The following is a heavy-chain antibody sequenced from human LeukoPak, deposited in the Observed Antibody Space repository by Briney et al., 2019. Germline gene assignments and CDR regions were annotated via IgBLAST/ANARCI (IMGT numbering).Heavy chain of an antibody. CDR3: ARVGCTTTSCLAN. Sequence: PGGSLRLPCAISGLTFSSYWMTWVRQAPGKGLELVANIKQDGSEKYYVDSVKGRFTISRDNAKNSLYLQMSSLRVEDTAVYYCARVGCTTTSCLANWGQGTLVTVSS. D-gene: IGHD2-2*01. CDR1: GLTFSSYW. V-gene: IGHV3-7*01. CDR2: IKQDGSEK. J-gene: IGHJ4*02.